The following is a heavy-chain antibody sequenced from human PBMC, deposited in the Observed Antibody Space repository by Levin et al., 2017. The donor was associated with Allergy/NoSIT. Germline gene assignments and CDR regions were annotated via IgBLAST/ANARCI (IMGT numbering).Heavy chain of an antibody. CDR1: GASIGTGGYY. J-gene: IGHJ3*02. D-gene: IGHD2-15*01. V-gene: IGHV4-31*03. CDR3: ARMVEGSGGFFGI. CDR2: IHYIGGA. Sequence: SETLSLTCSVSGASIGTGGYYWTWIRQHPGKGLEWIGYIHYIGGAYYTPSLKSRDTISLDTSKNQFSLSPNSVTAADTAVYFCARMVEGSGGFFGIWGQGIMVAVSS.